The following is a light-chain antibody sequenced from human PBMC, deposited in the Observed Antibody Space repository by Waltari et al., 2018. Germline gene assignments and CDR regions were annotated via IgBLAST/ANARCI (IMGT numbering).Light chain of an antibody. CDR3: QQYDGSILT. J-gene: IGKJ4*01. CDR1: QTINNNF. V-gene: IGKV3-20*01. Sequence: IVLTQSPDTLSLSPGQRATLSCRASQTINNNFLVWYQQKPGQAPRLLIHGASRRATDFPDRFSGSGSGTDFTLTISRLEPEDVAVYYCQQYDGSILTFSGGTKVEV. CDR2: GAS.